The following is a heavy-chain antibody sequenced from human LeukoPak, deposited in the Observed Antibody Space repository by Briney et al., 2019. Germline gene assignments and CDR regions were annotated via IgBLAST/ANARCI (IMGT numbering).Heavy chain of an antibody. CDR1: GYTFTSYD. CDR2: INPSGDST. J-gene: IGHJ4*02. Sequence: ASVKVSCKASGYTFTSYDMHSVRQAPGQGLEWMGIINPSGDSTSYAQKFQGRVTMTRDTSTSTVYMELSSLRSEDTAVYYCASVLYCGADCYSGRYFFDYWGQGTLVTVSS. D-gene: IGHD2-21*02. V-gene: IGHV1-46*01. CDR3: ASVLYCGADCYSGRYFFDY.